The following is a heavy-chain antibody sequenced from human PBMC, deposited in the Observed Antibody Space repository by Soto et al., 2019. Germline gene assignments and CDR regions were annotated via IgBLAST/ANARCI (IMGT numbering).Heavy chain of an antibody. J-gene: IGHJ4*02. D-gene: IGHD5-18*01. CDR2: IGGYKGNT. CDR3: APHTLDTGMPSGY. Sequence: QVQLVQSGAEVREPGASVKVSCKASGYTFTNYGVSWVRQAPGQGLEWMGWIGGYKGNTNYAQKLQGRVNLTTDTSTSTAYMELRSRRSDDTAVYYCAPHTLDTGMPSGYWGQGTLVTVSS. V-gene: IGHV1-18*01. CDR1: GYTFTNYG.